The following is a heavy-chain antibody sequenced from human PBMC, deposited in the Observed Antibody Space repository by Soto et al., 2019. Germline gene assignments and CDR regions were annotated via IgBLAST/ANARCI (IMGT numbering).Heavy chain of an antibody. J-gene: IGHJ4*02. V-gene: IGHV3-30-3*01. D-gene: IGHD6-13*01. CDR3: ARGLGIAAAGFDY. CDR2: ITYDGSNK. Sequence: PGGSLRLSCAASGFTFSSYAMHWVRQAPGKGLEWVAVITYDGSNKYYADSVKGRFTISRDNSKNTLYLQMNSLRAEDTAVYYCARGLGIAAAGFDYWGQGTLVTVSS. CDR1: GFTFSSYA.